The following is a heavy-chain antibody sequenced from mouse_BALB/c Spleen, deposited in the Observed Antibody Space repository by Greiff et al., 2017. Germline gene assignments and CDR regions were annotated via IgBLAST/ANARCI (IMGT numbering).Heavy chain of an antibody. CDR2: ILPGSGST. D-gene: IGHD1-1*01. V-gene: IGHV1-9*01. J-gene: IGHJ3*01. CDR3: ARSYGSLAY. Sequence: QVQLQQSGAELMKPGASVKISCKATGYTFSSYWIEWVKQRPGHGLEWIGEILPGSGSTNYNEKFKGKATFTADTSSNTAYMQLSSLTSEDSAVYYCARSYGSLAYWGQGTLVTVSA. CDR1: GYTFSSYW.